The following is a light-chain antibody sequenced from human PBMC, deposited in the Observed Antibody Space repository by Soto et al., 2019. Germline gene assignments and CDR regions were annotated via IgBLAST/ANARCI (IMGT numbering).Light chain of an antibody. CDR3: SSYTSSGTPYV. V-gene: IGLV2-14*03. Sequence: QSALTQPASVSGSPGQSITISCTGTNSDIGGYNYVSWYQHHPGKAPKLMIYDVSNRPSVVSNRFSGSKSANTASLTISGLQAEDEADYYCSSYTSSGTPYVFGSGTKLTVL. J-gene: IGLJ1*01. CDR1: NSDIGGYNY. CDR2: DVS.